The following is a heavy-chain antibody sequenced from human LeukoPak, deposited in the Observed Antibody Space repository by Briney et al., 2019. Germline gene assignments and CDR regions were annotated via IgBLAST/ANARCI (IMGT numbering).Heavy chain of an antibody. CDR1: GGSISSNSYY. J-gene: IGHJ4*02. CDR3: ARTRYYYNSRSYGAPYYFDY. V-gene: IGHV4-39*01. D-gene: IGHD3-10*01. Sequence: PSETLSLTCAVSGGSISSNSYYWGWIRQPPGKGLEWIGSIYYSGSTYYNPSPKSRVTISVDTSKNQFSLKLSSVTAADTAVYYCARTRYYYNSRSYGAPYYFDYWGQGTQVTVSS. CDR2: IYYSGST.